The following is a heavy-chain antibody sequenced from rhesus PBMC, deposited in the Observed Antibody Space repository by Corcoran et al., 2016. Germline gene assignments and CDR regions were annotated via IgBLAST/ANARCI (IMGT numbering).Heavy chain of an antibody. CDR2: INSGGGST. CDR1: GFTFSSYG. CDR3: AKPPMGY. Sequence: EVQLVETGGGLVQPGGSLKLSCAASGFTFSSYGMSWVRQAPGKGLEGVSAINSGGGSTYYADAVKGRFTISRGNSKNTLSLQMNSLRAEDTAVYYCAKPPMGYWGQGVLVTVSS. V-gene: IGHV3S5*01. J-gene: IGHJ4*01. D-gene: IGHD4-17*01.